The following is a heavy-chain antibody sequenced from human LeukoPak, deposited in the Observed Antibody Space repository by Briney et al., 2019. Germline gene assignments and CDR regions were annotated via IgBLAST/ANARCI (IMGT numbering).Heavy chain of an antibody. Sequence: GGSLRLSCAASGFTFSHAWMSWVRQAPGEGLEWVGRIKSKTDGGTTDYAAPVKGRFTISRDDSKNRLYLQMNSLKTEDTAVYYCARGYIYGFVDYWGQGTLVTVSS. D-gene: IGHD5-18*01. CDR2: IKSKTDGGTT. CDR1: GFTFSHAW. V-gene: IGHV3-15*01. J-gene: IGHJ4*02. CDR3: ARGYIYGFVDY.